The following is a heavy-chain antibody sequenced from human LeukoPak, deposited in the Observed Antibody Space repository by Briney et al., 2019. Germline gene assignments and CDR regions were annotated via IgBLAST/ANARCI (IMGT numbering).Heavy chain of an antibody. Sequence: PSETLSLTCTVSGGSISSSSYYWGWIRQPPGKGLEWIGSIYCSGSTYYNPSLKSRVTISVDTSKNQFSLKLSSVTAADTAVYYCAREYYDFWSGYYTGMGYYYYGMDVWGQGTTVTVSS. D-gene: IGHD3-3*01. CDR3: AREYYDFWSGYYTGMGYYYYGMDV. CDR1: GGSISSSSYY. V-gene: IGHV4-39*01. J-gene: IGHJ6*02. CDR2: IYCSGST.